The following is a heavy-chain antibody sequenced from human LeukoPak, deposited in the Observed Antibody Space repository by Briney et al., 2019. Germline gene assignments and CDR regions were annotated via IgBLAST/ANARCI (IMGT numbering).Heavy chain of an antibody. Sequence: LVASVKVSCKASGYIFTDYYIHWIRQAPGQGLEWMGWIDPNSGGTHHAPNFQGRATMTRDTSSSTVYMDLSRLRSADTAIYYCARSRTPFYYYGTHVWGLGTSVTVSS. D-gene: IGHD1-1*01. CDR2: IDPNSGGT. J-gene: IGHJ6*02. CDR3: ARSRTPFYYYGTHV. V-gene: IGHV1-2*02. CDR1: GYIFTDYY.